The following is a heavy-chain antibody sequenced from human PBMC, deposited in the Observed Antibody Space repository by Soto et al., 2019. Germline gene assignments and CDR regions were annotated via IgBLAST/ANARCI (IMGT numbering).Heavy chain of an antibody. CDR3: VRDSYTNTWHAAAEDH. Sequence: EVQLVESGGGLVQPGGSLRLSCAASGFSFSSYWMTWVRQAPGKGLEWVANIRQDGSDKYYVDSVKGRFTISRDNAKNSPYLQMTNLRVEDTAVYYCVRDSYTNTWHAAAEDHWGQGALVAVSS. J-gene: IGHJ4*02. D-gene: IGHD6-13*01. CDR1: GFSFSSYW. CDR2: IRQDGSDK. V-gene: IGHV3-7*01.